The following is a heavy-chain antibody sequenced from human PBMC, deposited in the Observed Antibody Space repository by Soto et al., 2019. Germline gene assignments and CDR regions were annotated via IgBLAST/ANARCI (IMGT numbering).Heavy chain of an antibody. CDR1: GYSISSYY. D-gene: IGHD3-16*02. J-gene: IGHJ4*02. CDR2: IFYSVST. V-gene: IGHV4-59*01. CDR3: ARMRFGGGYRLDY. Sequence: XETLSLTCIISGYSISSYYWSWLRQPPGKGLDWIGFIFYSVSTHYTPSLKGRITISGDTSKNQISLKLTSVTAADTAVYYCARMRFGGGYRLDYWGQGNLVTVSS.